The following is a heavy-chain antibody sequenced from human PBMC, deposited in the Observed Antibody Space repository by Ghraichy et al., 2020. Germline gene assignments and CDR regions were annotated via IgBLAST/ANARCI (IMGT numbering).Heavy chain of an antibody. J-gene: IGHJ6*02. Sequence: ASVKVSCKASGYTFTGYYMHWVRQAPGQGLEWMGWINPNSGGTNYAQKFQGRVTMTRDTSISTAYMELSRLRSDDTAVYYCARDKSDTAMVPYGMDVWGQGTTVTVSS. D-gene: IGHD5-18*01. CDR1: GYTFTGYY. V-gene: IGHV1-2*02. CDR2: INPNSGGT. CDR3: ARDKSDTAMVPYGMDV.